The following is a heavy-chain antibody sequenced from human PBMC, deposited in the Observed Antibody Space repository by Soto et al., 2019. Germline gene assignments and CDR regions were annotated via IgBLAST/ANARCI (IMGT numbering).Heavy chain of an antibody. V-gene: IGHV4-61*01. J-gene: IGHJ3*02. Sequence: SETLSLTCTVSGGSVSSVSHYWIWIRQPPGKGLEWIAYIYHTGSTNYNPSLKSRVTISVDMSKNQFSLRLDSVTAADTAVYYCARERSAALNSFAAFDIWGQGTMVT. CDR3: ARERSAALNSFAAFDI. CDR1: GGSVSSVSHY. D-gene: IGHD6-25*01. CDR2: IYHTGST.